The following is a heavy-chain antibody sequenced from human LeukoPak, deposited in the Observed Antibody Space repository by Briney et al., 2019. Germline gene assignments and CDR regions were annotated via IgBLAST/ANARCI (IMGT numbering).Heavy chain of an antibody. V-gene: IGHV3-33*01. D-gene: IGHD6-6*01. Sequence: GGSLRLSCAASGFTFSIYGMHWVRQAPGKGLESVAVIWYDGSNKYYADSVKGRFTISRDNSKNTLYLQMNSLRAEDTAVYYCAREAWSIAAPTHFDYWGQGTLVTVSS. CDR2: IWYDGSNK. J-gene: IGHJ4*02. CDR1: GFTFSIYG. CDR3: AREAWSIAAPTHFDY.